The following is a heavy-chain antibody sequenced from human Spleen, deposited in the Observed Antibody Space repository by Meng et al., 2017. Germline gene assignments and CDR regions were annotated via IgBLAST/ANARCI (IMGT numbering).Heavy chain of an antibody. Sequence: VQRQEWGAGLLKPSGTLSLTCAVYGGSFSGYYWSWIRQPPGKGLEWIGEIHHTGSTNYNPSFKSRVTILVDKSENLFSLRLTSVTAADTAVYYCASAGYYCLDYWGQGSLVTVSS. D-gene: IGHD2/OR15-2a*01. J-gene: IGHJ4*02. V-gene: IGHV4-34*01. CDR1: GGSFSGYY. CDR3: ASAGYYCLDY. CDR2: IHHTGST.